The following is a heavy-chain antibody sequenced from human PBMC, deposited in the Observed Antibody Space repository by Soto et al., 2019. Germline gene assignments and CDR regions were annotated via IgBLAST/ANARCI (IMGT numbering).Heavy chain of an antibody. D-gene: IGHD2-2*02. Sequence: ASVKVSCKASGYTFTNYYMHWVRQAPGQGLEWMGWINPNSGGTNYAQKFQGRVTMTRDTSISTAYMELSRLRSDDTAVYYCAREEAYCSSTSCYTEHAFDIWGQGTMVTVSS. CDR1: GYTFTNYY. CDR3: AREEAYCSSTSCYTEHAFDI. CDR2: INPNSGGT. J-gene: IGHJ3*02. V-gene: IGHV1-2*02.